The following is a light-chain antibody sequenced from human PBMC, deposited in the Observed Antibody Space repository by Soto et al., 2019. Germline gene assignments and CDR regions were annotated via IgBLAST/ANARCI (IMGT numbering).Light chain of an antibody. Sequence: QSVLTHPPSVSGAPGQRFTISCAGSSSNIGAGYDVHWYQQLPGTAPKLLIYDSHNRPSGVPDRFSASRSGTSASLAITGLQAEDEAGYYCQSFDSSLSGSGVFGTGTKVTVL. J-gene: IGLJ1*01. CDR3: QSFDSSLSGSGV. V-gene: IGLV1-40*01. CDR1: SSNIGAGYD. CDR2: DSH.